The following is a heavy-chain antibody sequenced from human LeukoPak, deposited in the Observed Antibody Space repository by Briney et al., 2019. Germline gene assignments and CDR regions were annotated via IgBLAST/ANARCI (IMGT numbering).Heavy chain of an antibody. J-gene: IGHJ4*02. V-gene: IGHV3-30*04. D-gene: IGHD2-15*01. CDR3: AKDQVRYCSGGSCSPFDY. CDR1: GFTLSTYA. CDR2: ISNDGSKK. Sequence: GGSLILSCVASGFTLSTYAIHWVRQAPGKGLEWVAVISNDGSKKYYTDSVKGRFTLSRDNSKNTLYLQMNSLRAEDTAVYYCAKDQVRYCSGGSCSPFDYWGQGTLVTVSS.